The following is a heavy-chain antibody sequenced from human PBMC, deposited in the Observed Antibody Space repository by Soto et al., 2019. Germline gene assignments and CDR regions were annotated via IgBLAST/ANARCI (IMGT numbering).Heavy chain of an antibody. J-gene: IGHJ5*02. CDR3: ATRSDWFDP. V-gene: IGHV5-51*01. CDR1: VYSFTSKW. CDR2: IYPGDSDT. Sequence: GESLKISCKVSVYSFTSKWIGWVRQMPGKGLEWMGIIYPGDSDTRYSPSFRGQVTMSVDKSISTAYLQWSSLKASDSAMYYCATRSDWFDPWGKVTRVIVAS.